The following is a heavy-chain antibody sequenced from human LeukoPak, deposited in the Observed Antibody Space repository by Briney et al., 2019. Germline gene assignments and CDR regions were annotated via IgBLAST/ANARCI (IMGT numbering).Heavy chain of an antibody. CDR3: TAEKNGSPHY. CDR2: IYYTGST. J-gene: IGHJ4*02. Sequence: SETLSLTCTVSRGSVSSSNYYWSWVRQPPGKGLERIASIYYTGSTYYNPSLKSRVTISLDMSKNEFFLTMTSVTAADTAVYFCTAEKNGSPHYWGQGTQVTVSS. V-gene: IGHV4-39*07. D-gene: IGHD2-8*01. CDR1: RGSVSSSNYY.